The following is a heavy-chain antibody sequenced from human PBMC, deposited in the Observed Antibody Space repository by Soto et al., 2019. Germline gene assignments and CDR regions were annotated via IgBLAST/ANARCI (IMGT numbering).Heavy chain of an antibody. CDR3: ARRNHAFHF. J-gene: IGHJ3*01. CDR2: ISAYNGNT. D-gene: IGHD4-4*01. CDR1: GYTFTSYG. Sequence: GASVEVSCKASGYTFTSYGICWVRQAPGQGLEWMGWISAYNGNTKYVQSLQDKVSMTTDTSTSTAYMELTSLRSEDKAVYYCARRNHAFHFWGQGTMVPVSS. V-gene: IGHV1-18*01.